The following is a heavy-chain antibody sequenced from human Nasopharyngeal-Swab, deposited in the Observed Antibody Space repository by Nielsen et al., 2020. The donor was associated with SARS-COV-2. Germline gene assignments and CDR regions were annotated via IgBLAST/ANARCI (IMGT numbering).Heavy chain of an antibody. CDR1: GFTFSSYG. CDR3: ARDLSGGNLDY. CDR2: IWYDGSNK. V-gene: IGHV3-33*01. D-gene: IGHD3-16*01. Sequence: GESLKISCAASGFTFSSYGMHWVRQAPGKGLEWVAVIWYDGSNKYYADSVKGRFTISRDNSKNTLYLQMNSLRAEDTAVYYCARDLSGGNLDYWGQGTLVTVSP. J-gene: IGHJ4*02.